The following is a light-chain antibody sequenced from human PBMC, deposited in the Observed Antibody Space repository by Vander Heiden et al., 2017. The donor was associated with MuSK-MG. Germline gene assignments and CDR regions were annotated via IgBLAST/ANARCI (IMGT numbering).Light chain of an antibody. CDR2: ANN. V-gene: IGLV1-40*01. CDR1: SSNIGAGYE. J-gene: IGLJ2*01. CDR3: QSYDTSLSASVV. Sequence: QSVLTQPPSVSGAPGQRVTISCTGSSSNIGAGYEVHWYQQLPGTAPKLLIYANNNRPSGVPDRFSGSNSGTSASLAITGLRAEDEADYYCQSYDTSLSASVVFGGGTKLTVL.